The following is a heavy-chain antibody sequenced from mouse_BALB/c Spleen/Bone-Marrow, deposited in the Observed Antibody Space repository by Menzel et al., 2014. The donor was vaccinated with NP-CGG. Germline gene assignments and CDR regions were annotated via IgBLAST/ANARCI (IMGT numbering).Heavy chain of an antibody. CDR3: ARGGISVDY. CDR1: GYAFSVYW. CDR2: IYPGDGDT. Sequence: VQLQQSGAELVRPGSSVKISCKASGYAFSVYWMNWVKQRPGQGLEWIGQIYPGDGDTNYNGKFKGRATLTADKSSNTAYMQLSSLTSEDSAVYFCARGGISVDYWGRGTPLPVSS. J-gene: IGHJ2*01. V-gene: IGHV1-80*01.